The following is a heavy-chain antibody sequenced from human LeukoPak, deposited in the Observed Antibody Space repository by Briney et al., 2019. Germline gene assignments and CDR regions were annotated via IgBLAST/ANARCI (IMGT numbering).Heavy chain of an antibody. CDR1: GFTVSSKY. CDR2: IYDGDRS. CDR3: ARADGDSWGQFDH. J-gene: IGHJ4*02. V-gene: IGHV3-53*01. Sequence: SGGSLRLSCSASGFTVSSKYMTWVRQAPGKGLELVSVIYDGDRSSYADSVKGRFSISRDRSRNTLYLQMNSLRAEDTAVYYCARADGDSWGQFDHWRQGILVTVSS. D-gene: IGHD4-17*01.